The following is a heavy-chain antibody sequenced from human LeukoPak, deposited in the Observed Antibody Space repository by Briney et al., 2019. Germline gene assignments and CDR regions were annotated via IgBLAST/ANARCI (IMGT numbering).Heavy chain of an antibody. CDR1: GLTFSRYA. CDR3: AKDIAQGYTFGSIEQDY. D-gene: IGHD5-18*01. CDR2: RSGT. V-gene: IGHV3-23*01. J-gene: IGHJ4*02. Sequence: GGSLRLSCAVSGLTFSRYAMSWVRQAPGKGLEWVSARSGTYYADSVKGRFTISRDNSKDTLSLQMNSLRAEGTAVYYCAKDIAQGYTFGSIEQDYWGQGTLVTVSS.